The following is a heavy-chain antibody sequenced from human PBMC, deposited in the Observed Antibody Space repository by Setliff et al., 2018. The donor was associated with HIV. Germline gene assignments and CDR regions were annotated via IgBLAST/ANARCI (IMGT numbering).Heavy chain of an antibody. CDR2: TNAGSGNT. D-gene: IGHD3-22*01. CDR3: ATKYFFDSSGYSLYYSDY. CDR1: GFTLTSYV. V-gene: IGHV1-3*01. Sequence: ASVKVSCKTSGFTLTSYVIHWVRQAPGQRLEWMGWTNAGSGNTKYSQRFQGRVTLTWDTSASTAYMEVSSLRSEDTAVYYCATKYFFDSSGYSLYYSDYWGPGTQVTVSS. J-gene: IGHJ4*02.